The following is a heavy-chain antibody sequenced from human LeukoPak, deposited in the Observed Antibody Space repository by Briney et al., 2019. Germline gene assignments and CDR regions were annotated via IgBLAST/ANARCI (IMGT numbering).Heavy chain of an antibody. Sequence: SQTLSLTCTVSGGSISSGGYYWSWIRQHPGKGLEWIGYIYYSGSTNYNPSLKSRVTISVDTSKNQFSLKLSSVTAADTAVYYCARDRYPVYRWFDPWGQGTLVTVSS. D-gene: IGHD1-14*01. CDR1: GGSISSGGYY. J-gene: IGHJ5*02. CDR2: IYYSGST. CDR3: ARDRYPVYRWFDP. V-gene: IGHV4-31*03.